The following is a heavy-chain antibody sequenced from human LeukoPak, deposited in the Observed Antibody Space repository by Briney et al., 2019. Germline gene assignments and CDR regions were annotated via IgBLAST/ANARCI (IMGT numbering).Heavy chain of an antibody. CDR2: ISGSGGST. D-gene: IGHD3-22*01. J-gene: IGHJ6*02. Sequence: GGSLRLSCAASGFTFSSYAMSWVRQAPGKGLEWVSVISGSGGSTYNADSVKGRFTISRDNSKNTLYLQMNSLRAEDTAVYYCAKDTDLDYYDSSGSGYYYYGMDVWGQGTTVTVSS. V-gene: IGHV3-23*01. CDR3: AKDTDLDYYDSSGSGYYYYGMDV. CDR1: GFTFSSYA.